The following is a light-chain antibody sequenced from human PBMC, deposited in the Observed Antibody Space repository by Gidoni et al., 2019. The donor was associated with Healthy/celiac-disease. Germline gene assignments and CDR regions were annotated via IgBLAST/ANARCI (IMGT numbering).Light chain of an antibody. CDR1: SSDVGGYNY. CDR2: DVS. CDR3: SSYTSSSIV. J-gene: IGLJ1*01. V-gene: IGLV2-14*01. Sequence: QSALTQPASVSGSPGQSITISCTGTSSDVGGYNYVSWYQQHPGKAPKLMIYDVSNRPSGVSNRFSDSKSGNTASLTISGLQAEDEADYYCSSYTSSSIVFGTGTKVTVL.